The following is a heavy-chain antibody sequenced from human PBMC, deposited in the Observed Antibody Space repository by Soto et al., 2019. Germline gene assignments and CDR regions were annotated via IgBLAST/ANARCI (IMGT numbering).Heavy chain of an antibody. V-gene: IGHV1-18*04. Sequence: GASVKVFCKASGYTFTNHGISWVRQAPGQGLEWLGWISGHNGNTKYAQRLKGRVTMTADTSTSTAYMELRSLRSDDTAVYYCARDLYPLAYYFDFWGQGTLVTVSS. J-gene: IGHJ4*02. CDR1: GYTFTNHG. CDR2: ISGHNGNT. D-gene: IGHD2-8*01. CDR3: ARDLYPLAYYFDF.